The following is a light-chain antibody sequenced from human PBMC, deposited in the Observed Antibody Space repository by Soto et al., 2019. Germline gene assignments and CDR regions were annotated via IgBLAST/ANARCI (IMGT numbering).Light chain of an antibody. CDR1: SSDDGSFDS. CDR3: SSFTTSSTLV. Sequence: QSALTQPASVSGSPGQPITISCTGTSSDDGSFDSVAWYQHNPGKAPKLMIYDVSNRPSGVSSRFSGSKSGNTASLSISGLQTEDEANYYCSSFTTSSTLVFGTGTKVTVL. V-gene: IGLV2-14*01. J-gene: IGLJ1*01. CDR2: DVS.